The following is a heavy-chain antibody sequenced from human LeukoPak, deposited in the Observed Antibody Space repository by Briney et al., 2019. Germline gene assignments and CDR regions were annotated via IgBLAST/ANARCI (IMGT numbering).Heavy chain of an antibody. CDR2: IYCSGST. D-gene: IGHD5-12*01. J-gene: IGHJ4*02. Sequence: SETLSLTCTVSGGSISSYYWSWIRQPPGKGLEWIGYIYCSGSTNYNPSLKSRVTISVDTSKNQFSLKLSSVTAADTAVYYCARDLSGYRYFDYWGQGTLVTVSS. CDR3: ARDLSGYRYFDY. CDR1: GGSISSYY. V-gene: IGHV4-59*01.